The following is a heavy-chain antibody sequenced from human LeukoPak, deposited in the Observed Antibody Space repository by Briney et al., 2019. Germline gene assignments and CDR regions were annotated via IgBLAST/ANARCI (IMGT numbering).Heavy chain of an antibody. CDR1: GYTFTSYD. J-gene: IGHJ4*02. Sequence: GASVKVSCKASGYTFTSYDINWVRQAPGKGLEWMGGFDPEDGETIYAQKFQGRVTMTEDTSTDTAYMELSSLRSEDTAVYYCATDLRARLDYWGQGTLVTVSS. CDR3: ATDLRARLDY. CDR2: FDPEDGET. V-gene: IGHV1-24*01.